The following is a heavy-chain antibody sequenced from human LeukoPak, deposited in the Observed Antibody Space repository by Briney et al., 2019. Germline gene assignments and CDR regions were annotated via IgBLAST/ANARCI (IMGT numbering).Heavy chain of an antibody. D-gene: IGHD3-10*01. CDR2: IRYDGSNK. Sequence: GGSQRLSCAASGFTFSSYGMHWVRQAPGKGLEWVAFIRYDGSNKYYADSVKGRFTISRDNSKKTLYLQMNSLRAEDTAVYYCARGADGSGNLMGYWGQGTLVTVSS. J-gene: IGHJ4*02. V-gene: IGHV3-30*02. CDR3: ARGADGSGNLMGY. CDR1: GFTFSSYG.